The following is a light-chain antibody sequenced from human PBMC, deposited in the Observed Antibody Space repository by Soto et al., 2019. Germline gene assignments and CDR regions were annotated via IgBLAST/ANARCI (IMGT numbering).Light chain of an antibody. CDR3: QVWDSSSDHVV. J-gene: IGLJ2*01. V-gene: IGLV3-21*02. CDR2: DDS. Sequence: SYELTQPPSVSVAPGQTARITCGGNNIGSKRVNWYQQKPGQAPVLVVYDDSDRPSGIPERFSGSNSGNTATLTISRVEAGDEADYYCQVWDSSSDHVVFGGGTKVTVL. CDR1: NIGSKR.